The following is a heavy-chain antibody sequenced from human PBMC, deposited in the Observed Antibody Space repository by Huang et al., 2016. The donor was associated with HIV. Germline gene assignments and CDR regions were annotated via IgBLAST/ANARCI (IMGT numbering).Heavy chain of an antibody. CDR2: MSSGSTTI. CDR3: VRDGLRGRLMTRSLDY. Sequence: EVQLVESGGDLVQPGGSLRLSCADSGFIFNIYSMNWVRQAPGKWMDWVSYMSSGSTTIYYADSVNGRFTISRDNAKNSLYLQMNSLRAEDTAVYYCVRDGLRGRLMTRSLDYWGQGTLVTVSS. CDR1: GFIFNIYS. J-gene: IGHJ4*02. D-gene: IGHD3-10*01. V-gene: IGHV3-48*01.